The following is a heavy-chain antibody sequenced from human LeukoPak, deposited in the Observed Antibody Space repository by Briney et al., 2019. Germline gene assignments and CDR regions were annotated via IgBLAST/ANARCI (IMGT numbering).Heavy chain of an antibody. CDR3: ARQPYYDWLRNWFDP. CDR2: IYPGDSDT. J-gene: IGHJ5*02. CDR1: GYSFTSYW. D-gene: IGHD3-3*01. Sequence: GESLKISCKGSGYSFTSYWIGWVRQMPGKGLEWMGIIYPGDSDTRYSPSFQGHVTISADKSISTAYLQWSSLKASDTAMYYCARQPYYDWLRNWFDPWGQGTLVTVSS. V-gene: IGHV5-51*01.